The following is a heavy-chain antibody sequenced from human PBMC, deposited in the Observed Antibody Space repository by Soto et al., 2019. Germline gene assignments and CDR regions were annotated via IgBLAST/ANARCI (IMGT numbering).Heavy chain of an antibody. CDR3: ARGPSGSSSWVVY. CDR2: IWYDGSKK. Sequence: PGGSLRLSCAASGFTFSSYAMHWVRQAPGKGLERVAVIWYDGSKKYYADSVKGRFTISRDNSRNTLYLQMNSLRAEDTAVYYCARGPSGSSSWVVYWGQGTLVTVSS. D-gene: IGHD6-13*01. CDR1: GFTFSSYA. J-gene: IGHJ4*02. V-gene: IGHV3-33*08.